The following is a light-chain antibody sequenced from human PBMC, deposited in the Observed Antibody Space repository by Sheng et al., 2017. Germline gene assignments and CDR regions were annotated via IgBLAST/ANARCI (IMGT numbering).Light chain of an antibody. Sequence: EIVMTQSPATLSVSPGERATLSCRASQSVSSNLAWYQQKPGQAPRLLIYGASTRATGIPARFSGSGSGTEFTLIISSLQSEDFAVYYCQQYGSSPPWTFGQGTKVEIK. CDR2: GAS. CDR1: QSVSSN. J-gene: IGKJ1*01. CDR3: QQYGSSPPWT. V-gene: IGKV3-15*01.